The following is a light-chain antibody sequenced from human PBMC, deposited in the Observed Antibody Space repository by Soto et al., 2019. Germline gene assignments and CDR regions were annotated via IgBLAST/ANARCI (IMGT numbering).Light chain of an antibody. V-gene: IGKV1-5*01. Sequence: DIQMTQSPSTLSASVGDRVTITCRASQSISAWLAWYQQKPGKAPKLLIYDASSLESGVPSRFSGSGSGTEFTLTISRLQPDDFATYYCQQYDGYSWTFGQGTKVEIK. J-gene: IGKJ1*01. CDR2: DAS. CDR3: QQYDGYSWT. CDR1: QSISAW.